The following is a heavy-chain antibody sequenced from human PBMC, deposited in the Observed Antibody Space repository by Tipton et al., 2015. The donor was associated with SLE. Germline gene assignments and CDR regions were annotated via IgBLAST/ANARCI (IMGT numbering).Heavy chain of an antibody. CDR2: IYYVGST. D-gene: IGHD5-24*01. CDR1: GVSINSFY. J-gene: IGHJ2*01. V-gene: IGHV4-59*01. CDR3: ARRGYNYWYFDL. Sequence: TLSLTCSVSGVSINSFYWNWIRQSPGKGLEWIGNIYYVGSTNYNPSFKGRVTISVATSKNQFSLKLRSVTAADTAVYYCARRGYNYWYFDLWGRGALVTVSS.